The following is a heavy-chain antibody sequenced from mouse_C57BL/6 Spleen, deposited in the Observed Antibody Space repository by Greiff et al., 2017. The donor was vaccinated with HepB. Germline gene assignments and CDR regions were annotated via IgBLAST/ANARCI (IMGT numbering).Heavy chain of an antibody. D-gene: IGHD4-1*01. CDR3: ARSLTGTRAMDY. V-gene: IGHV1-55*01. CDR1: GYTFTGYW. Sequence: QVQLQQPGAELVKPGASVKMSCKASGYTFTGYWITWVKQRPGQGLEWIGDIYPGSGSTNYNEKFKSKATLTVDTSSSTAYMQLSSLTSEDSAVYYCARSLTGTRAMDYWGQGTSVTVSS. CDR2: IYPGSGST. J-gene: IGHJ4*01.